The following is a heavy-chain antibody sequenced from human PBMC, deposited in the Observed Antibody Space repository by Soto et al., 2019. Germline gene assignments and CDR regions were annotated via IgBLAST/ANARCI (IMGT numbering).Heavy chain of an antibody. V-gene: IGHV1-2*02. CDR2: INPNSGGT. CDR3: ARARDSSGWYYFDY. D-gene: IGHD6-19*01. CDR1: GYTFTGYY. J-gene: IGHJ4*02. Sequence: ASVKVSCKASGYTFTGYYMHWVRQAPGQGLEWMGWINPNSGGTNYAQKFQGRVTMTRDTSISTAYMELSRLRSDDTAVYYCARARDSSGWYYFDYWGQGXLVTVSS.